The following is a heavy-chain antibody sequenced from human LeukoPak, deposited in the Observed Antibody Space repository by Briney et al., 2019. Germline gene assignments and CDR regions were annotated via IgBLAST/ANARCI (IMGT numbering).Heavy chain of an antibody. J-gene: IGHJ4*02. D-gene: IGHD3-22*01. CDR1: GGSFSGYY. V-gene: IGHV4-34*01. CDR2: INHSGST. Sequence: SETLSLTXAVYGGSFSGYYWSWIGQPPGKGLEWIGEINHSGSTNYNPSLKSRVTISVDTSKNQFSLKLSSVTAADTAVYYCARTLGYYYDSTFDYWGQGTLVTVSS. CDR3: ARTLGYYYDSTFDY.